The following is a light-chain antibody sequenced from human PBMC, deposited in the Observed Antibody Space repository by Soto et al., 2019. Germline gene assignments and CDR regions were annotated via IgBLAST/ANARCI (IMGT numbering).Light chain of an antibody. CDR2: GAS. J-gene: IGKJ1*01. CDR1: QSVNSN. Sequence: TVLTQSPGTLSLSPGQRATLSCRASQSVNSNLAWYQQKPGQAPRLLIYGASSRATGIPDRFSGSGSGTDFTLTIGRLEPEDFAVYYCQQYGSSPGTFGQGTKVDIK. CDR3: QQYGSSPGT. V-gene: IGKV3-20*01.